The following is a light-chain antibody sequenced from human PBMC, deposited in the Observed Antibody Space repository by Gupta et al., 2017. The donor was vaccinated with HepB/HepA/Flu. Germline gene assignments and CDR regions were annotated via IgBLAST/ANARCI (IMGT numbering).Light chain of an antibody. J-gene: IGKJ1*01. CDR3: QQRSNWPT. CDR2: AAS. Sequence: EIVLTQSPATLSLSPGERATLSCRGSQSVSSYLAWYQQKPGEAPRLLIYAASIRTTGIPAMFSSSGCRTVFTPTISRLEPDDFAVYYYQQRSNWPTFGQGTKVEIK. CDR1: QSVSSY. V-gene: IGKV3-11*01.